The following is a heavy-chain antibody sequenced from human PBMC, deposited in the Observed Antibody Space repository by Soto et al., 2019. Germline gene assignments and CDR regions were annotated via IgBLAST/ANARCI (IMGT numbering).Heavy chain of an antibody. Sequence: QVQLQESGPGLVKPSQTLSLTCTVSGGPISSGGYYWSWIRQHPGKGLEWIGYIYYSGSTYYNPSLKSRVTIXXDXSXXQFSLQLSSVTAADTAVYYCARAGYSSSWENWFDPWGQGTLVTVSS. CDR3: ARAGYSSSWENWFDP. CDR1: GGPISSGGYY. D-gene: IGHD6-13*01. V-gene: IGHV4-31*03. CDR2: IYYSGST. J-gene: IGHJ5*02.